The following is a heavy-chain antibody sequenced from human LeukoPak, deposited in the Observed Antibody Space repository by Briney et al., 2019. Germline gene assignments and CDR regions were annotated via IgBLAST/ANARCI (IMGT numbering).Heavy chain of an antibody. CDR1: GGSISSGSYY. CDR3: VGGDYGDYHFDY. V-gene: IGHV4-61*02. D-gene: IGHD4-17*01. J-gene: IGHJ4*02. CDR2: IYTSGGT. Sequence: PSQTLSLTCTVSGGSISSGSYYWSWIRQPAGKGLEWIGRIYTSGGTNYNPSLKSRVTISVDTSKNQFSLKLSSVTAADTAVYYCVGGDYGDYHFDYWGQGTLVTVSS.